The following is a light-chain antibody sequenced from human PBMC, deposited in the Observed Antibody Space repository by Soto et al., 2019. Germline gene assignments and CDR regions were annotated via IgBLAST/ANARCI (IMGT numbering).Light chain of an antibody. CDR1: QSVSSN. CDR3: QQYNNWRT. J-gene: IGKJ1*01. Sequence: EIVMTQSPATLSVSPGERATLSCRASQSVSSNLAWYQHKPGQAPRLLIYAASTRATGIPARFSGSGSGTEFTLTISSLPSEDFAVYYCQQYNNWRTFGQGTKVEIK. CDR2: AAS. V-gene: IGKV3-15*01.